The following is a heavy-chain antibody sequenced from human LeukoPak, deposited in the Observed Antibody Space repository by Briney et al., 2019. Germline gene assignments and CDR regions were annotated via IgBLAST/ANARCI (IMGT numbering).Heavy chain of an antibody. CDR1: GGSISSSSYY. Sequence: PSETLSLTCTVSGGSISSSSYYWGWVRQPPGKGLEWIGSIYYSGSTYYNPSLKSRVTISVDTSKNQFSLKLSSVTAADTAVYYCASPPAHMGWFWFDPWGQGTLVTVSS. J-gene: IGHJ5*02. D-gene: IGHD3-10*01. V-gene: IGHV4-39*07. CDR2: IYYSGST. CDR3: ASPPAHMGWFWFDP.